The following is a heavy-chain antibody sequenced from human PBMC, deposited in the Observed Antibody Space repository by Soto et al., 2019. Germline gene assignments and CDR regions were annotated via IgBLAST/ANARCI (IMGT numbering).Heavy chain of an antibody. CDR1: GDSISSFY. V-gene: IGHV4-59*01. CDR2: IFSSGST. Sequence: SETLSLTCTVSGDSISSFYWTWIRQPPGKGLEWVGYIFSSGSTNYNPSLKSRVTISVDASENQFSLKLTSVTAADTAVYYCARHGIETTTFDYWGQGTLVTVSS. J-gene: IGHJ4*02. CDR3: ARHGIETTTFDY. D-gene: IGHD1-1*01.